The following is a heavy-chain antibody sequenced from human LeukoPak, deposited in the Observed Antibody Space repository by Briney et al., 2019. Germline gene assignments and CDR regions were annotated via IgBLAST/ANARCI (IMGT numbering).Heavy chain of an antibody. J-gene: IGHJ3*02. V-gene: IGHV4-39*01. D-gene: IGHD6-13*01. CDR3: ARLAAAGVFDI. CDR2: IYYSGST. CDR1: GGSISSSSYY. Sequence: SETLSLTCTVSGGSISSSSYYWGWIRQPPGKGLEWIGSIYYSGSTYYNPSLKSRVTISVDTSKNQFSLKLSSVTAADTAVYYCARLAAAGVFDIWGQGTMVTVSS.